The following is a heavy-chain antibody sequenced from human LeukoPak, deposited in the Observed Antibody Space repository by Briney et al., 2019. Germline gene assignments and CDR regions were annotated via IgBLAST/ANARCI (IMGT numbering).Heavy chain of an antibody. CDR2: IYYSGST. D-gene: IGHD6-6*01. Sequence: SETLSLTCSVSGFSISSYYWSWIRQPPGKRLEWIGYIYYSGSTNYNPSLKSRVTISVDTSKNQFSLKLSSVTAADTAVYYCARGPKSIAARHFDYWGQGTLVTVSS. CDR1: GFSISSYY. V-gene: IGHV4-59*01. CDR3: ARGPKSIAARHFDY. J-gene: IGHJ4*02.